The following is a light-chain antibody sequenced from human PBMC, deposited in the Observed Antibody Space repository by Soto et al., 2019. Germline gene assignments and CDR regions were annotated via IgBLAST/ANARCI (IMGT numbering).Light chain of an antibody. CDR1: QSVSSSY. J-gene: IGKJ4*01. V-gene: IGKV3-20*01. CDR3: QQYGSSRLT. CDR2: GAS. Sequence: EIVLTQSPGTLSLSPGERATLSCRASQSVSSSYLAWYQQKPGQAPRLLIYGASSRATGIPDRFSGSGSGTDFTLTIRRLEPEDCAVYYCQQYGSSRLTFGGGTKVEIK.